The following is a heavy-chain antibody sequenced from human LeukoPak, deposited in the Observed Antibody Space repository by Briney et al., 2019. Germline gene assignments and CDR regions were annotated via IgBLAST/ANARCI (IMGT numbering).Heavy chain of an antibody. J-gene: IGHJ4*02. V-gene: IGHV1-69*01. Sequence: SVKASCKASGGTFSSYAISWVRQAPGQGLEWMGGIIPIFGTANYAQKFQGRVTITADESTSTAYMELSSLRSEDTAVYYCARAPDILTGRYYSDYWGQGTLVTVSS. D-gene: IGHD3-9*01. CDR3: ARAPDILTGRYYSDY. CDR2: IIPIFGTA. CDR1: GGTFSSYA.